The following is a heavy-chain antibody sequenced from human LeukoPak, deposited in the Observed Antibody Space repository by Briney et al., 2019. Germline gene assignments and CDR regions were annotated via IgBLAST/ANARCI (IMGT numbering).Heavy chain of an antibody. J-gene: IGHJ4*02. Sequence: SSETLSLTCTVSGGSISSYYWSWIRQPAGKGLEWIGRIYTSGSTNYNPSLKSRVTMSVDTSKNQFSLKLSSVTAADTAVYYCASHYYDSSGYYNYSDYWGQGTLVTVSS. D-gene: IGHD3-22*01. CDR1: GGSISSYY. CDR2: IYTSGST. V-gene: IGHV4-4*07. CDR3: ASHYYDSSGYYNYSDY.